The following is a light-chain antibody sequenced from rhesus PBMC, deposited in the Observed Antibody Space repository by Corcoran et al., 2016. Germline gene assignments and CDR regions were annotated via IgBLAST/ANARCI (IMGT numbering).Light chain of an antibody. CDR3: LQSYSTPYS. Sequence: DIQMTQSPSSLSASVGDRVTITCRASQGISDYLSWYQQKPGKAPKRLIYAAYSLESGFPSRFSGSGSGTEFTLTISSLQPEDFAAYYCLQSYSTPYSFGQGTKVEIK. CDR2: AAY. J-gene: IGKJ2*01. CDR1: QGISDY. V-gene: IGKV1-36*02.